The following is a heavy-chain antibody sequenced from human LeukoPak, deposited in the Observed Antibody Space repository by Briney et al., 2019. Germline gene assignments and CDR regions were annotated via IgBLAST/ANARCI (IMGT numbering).Heavy chain of an antibody. CDR3: AKGSLVLWFGELLHYFDY. CDR1: GFTFSSYA. Sequence: GGSLRLSCAASGFTFSSYAMSWVRQAPGKGLEWVSAISGSGGSTYYADSVKGRFTISRDNSKNTLYLQMNSLRAEDTAVYYCAKGSLVLWFGELLHYFDYWGQGTLVTVSS. V-gene: IGHV3-23*01. D-gene: IGHD3-10*01. J-gene: IGHJ4*02. CDR2: ISGSGGST.